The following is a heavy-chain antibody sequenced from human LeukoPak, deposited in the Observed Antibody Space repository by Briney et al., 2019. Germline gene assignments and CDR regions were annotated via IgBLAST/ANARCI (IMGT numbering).Heavy chain of an antibody. CDR2: IYVSGST. CDR3: ARGRAARRGIYYFDY. D-gene: IGHD6-6*01. V-gene: IGHV4-4*07. CDR1: GASISSYY. J-gene: IGHJ4*02. Sequence: PSETLSLTCTVSGASISSYYWSWIRQPAGKGLEWIGRIYVSGSTTYNPSLESRVTMSLDTSKNQISLKVSSVTAADTAVYYCARGRAARRGIYYFDYWGQGTLVTVSS.